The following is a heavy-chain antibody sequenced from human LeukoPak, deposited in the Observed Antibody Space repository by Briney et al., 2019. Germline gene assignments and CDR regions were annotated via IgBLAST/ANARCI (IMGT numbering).Heavy chain of an antibody. CDR2: TYYRSKWHN. CDR1: GDSVSSNSVA. CDR3: ARETTVTGVGFGY. V-gene: IGHV6-1*01. J-gene: IGHJ4*02. D-gene: IGHD4-17*01. Sequence: PSQTLSLTCVISGDSVSSNSVAWNWIRQSPSRGLEWLGRTYYRSKWHNEYAVSVKSRISIDPDTSKNQFSLQLSSVTPEDTAVYYCARETTVTGVGFGYWGQGTLVTVSS.